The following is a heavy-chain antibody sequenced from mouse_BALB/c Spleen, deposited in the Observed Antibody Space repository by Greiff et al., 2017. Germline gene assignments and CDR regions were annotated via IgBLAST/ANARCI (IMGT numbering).Heavy chain of an antibody. D-gene: IGHD2-1*01. CDR1: GYSFTGYF. CDR2: INPYNGDT. CDR3: ARWDGNYGFYAMDY. J-gene: IGHJ4*01. Sequence: EVQLQQSGPELVKPGASVKISCKASGYSFTGYFMNWVMQSHGKSLEWIGRINPYNGDTFYNQKFKGKATLTVDKSSSTAHMELRSLASEDSAVYYCARWDGNYGFYAMDYWGQGTSVTVSS. V-gene: IGHV1-20*02.